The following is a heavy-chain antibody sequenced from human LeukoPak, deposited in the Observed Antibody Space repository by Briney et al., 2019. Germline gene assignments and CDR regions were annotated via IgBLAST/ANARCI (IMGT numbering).Heavy chain of an antibody. V-gene: IGHV3-30*03. CDR3: ARDKGYGDYLEAKDY. Sequence: PGGSLRLSCAASGFTFSSYSMNWVRQAPGKGLEWVAVISYDGSNKYYADSVKGRFTISRDNSKNTLYLQMNSLRAEDTAVYYCARDKGYGDYLEAKDYWGQGTLVTVSS. CDR1: GFTFSSYS. J-gene: IGHJ4*02. D-gene: IGHD4-17*01. CDR2: ISYDGSNK.